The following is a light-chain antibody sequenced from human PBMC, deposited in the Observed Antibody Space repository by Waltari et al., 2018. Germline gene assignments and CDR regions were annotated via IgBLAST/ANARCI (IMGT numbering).Light chain of an antibody. CDR1: QSTSSY. J-gene: IGKJ4*01. V-gene: IGKV1-39*01. Sequence: DFQMTQSPSSLSPSVGDRVTITCRASQSTSSYLNWYQKKPGKAPNVLIYAASSLQSGVPSRFSGSGSGTDFTLTISSLQPEDFATYYCQQSYSPLTFGGGTKVEIK. CDR3: QQSYSPLT. CDR2: AAS.